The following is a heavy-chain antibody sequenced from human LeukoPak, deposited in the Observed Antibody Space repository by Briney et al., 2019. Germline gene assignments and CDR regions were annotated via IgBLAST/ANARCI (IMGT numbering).Heavy chain of an antibody. D-gene: IGHD2-2*01. Sequence: SVKVSCTASGGTFSSYAISWVRQAPGQGLEWMGGIIPIFGTANYAQKFQGRVTITADESTSTAYMELSSLRSEDTAVYYCARVGGYCSSTSCPPGGYWGQGTLVTVSS. CDR1: GGTFSSYA. CDR3: ARVGGYCSSTSCPPGGY. CDR2: IIPIFGTA. V-gene: IGHV1-69*13. J-gene: IGHJ4*02.